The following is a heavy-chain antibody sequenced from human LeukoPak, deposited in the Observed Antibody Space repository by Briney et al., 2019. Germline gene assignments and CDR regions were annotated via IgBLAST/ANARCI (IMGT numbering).Heavy chain of an antibody. J-gene: IGHJ4*02. CDR2: IYSGGNT. CDR3: ARGVHDFWSGFYFDY. Sequence: GGSLRLSCAASGLIDSINYMSWVRQAPGKGLECVSVIYSGGNTYYADSVKGRFTISRDKSKNTIFLQMNSLRVEDTAVYDCARGVHDFWSGFYFDYWGQGTLVTVSS. CDR1: GLIDSINY. D-gene: IGHD3-3*01. V-gene: IGHV3-66*02.